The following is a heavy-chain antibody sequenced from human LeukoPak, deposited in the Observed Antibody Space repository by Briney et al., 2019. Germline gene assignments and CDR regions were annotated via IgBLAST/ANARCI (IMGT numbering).Heavy chain of an antibody. Sequence: SQTLSLTCAVSGGSISSGGYSWSWIRQPPGKGLEWNGSIYYSGSTYYHPSLKSRVTISVDTSKNQFSLKLSSVTAADTAVYYCASRHYCSSTSCYPRAVYYGMDVWGQGTTVTVSS. D-gene: IGHD2-2*01. CDR2: IYYSGST. CDR1: GGSISSGGYS. CDR3: ASRHYCSSTSCYPRAVYYGMDV. V-gene: IGHV4-30-2*03. J-gene: IGHJ6*02.